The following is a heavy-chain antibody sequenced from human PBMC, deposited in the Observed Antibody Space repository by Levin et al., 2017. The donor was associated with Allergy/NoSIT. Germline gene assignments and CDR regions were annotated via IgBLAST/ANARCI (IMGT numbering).Heavy chain of an antibody. CDR1: GGSFSGYY. V-gene: IGHV4-34*01. CDR2: INHSGST. J-gene: IGHJ4*02. Sequence: SQTLSLTCAVYGGSFSGYYWSWIRQPPGKGLEWIGEINHSGSTNYNPSLKSRVTISVDTSKNQFSLKLSSVTAADTAVYYCPYYDYIWGEDYWGQGTLVTVSS. CDR3: PYYDYIWGEDY. D-gene: IGHD3-16*01.